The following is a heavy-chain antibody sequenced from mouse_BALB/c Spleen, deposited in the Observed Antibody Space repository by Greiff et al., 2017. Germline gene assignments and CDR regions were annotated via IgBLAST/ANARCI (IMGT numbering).Heavy chain of an antibody. CDR2: ISSGSSTI. CDR3: ARSYYYGVCDY. CDR1: GFTFSSFG. D-gene: IGHD1-1*01. Sequence: EVNLVESGGGLVQPGGSRKLSCAASGFTFSSFGMHWVRQAPEKGLEWVAYISSGSSTIYYADTVKGRFTISRDNPKNTLFLQMTSLRSEDTAMYYCARSYYYGVCDYWGQGTSLTVSS. V-gene: IGHV5-17*02. J-gene: IGHJ2*02.